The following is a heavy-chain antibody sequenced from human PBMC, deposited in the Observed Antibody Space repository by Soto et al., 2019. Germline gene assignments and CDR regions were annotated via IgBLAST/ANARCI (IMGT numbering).Heavy chain of an antibody. V-gene: IGHV4-34*01. CDR2: IHFSGTI. Sequence: SETLSLTCDVYGGSSSDYYWSWIRQPPGKGLEWIGEIHFSGTINYNPSLMSRVTISIDTSKNQFSLELRSVTAADTAFYFCARGRDLCKTGNCWGQGPQVTVSS. CDR1: GGSSSDYY. CDR3: ARGRDLCKTGNC. J-gene: IGHJ4*02.